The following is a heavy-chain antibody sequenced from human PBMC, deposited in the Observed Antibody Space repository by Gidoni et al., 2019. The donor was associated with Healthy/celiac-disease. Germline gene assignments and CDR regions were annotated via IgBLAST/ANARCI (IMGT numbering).Heavy chain of an antibody. D-gene: IGHD6-13*01. CDR3: ARHGLYSSSWYWSPWYFDL. Sequence: QLQLQESGPGLVKPSETLSLTCHVSGSSISSSRYYWGWIRQPPGKGLEWIGSIYYSGSTYYNPSRKSRVTISVDTSKNQFSLKLSSVTAADTAVYYCARHGLYSSSWYWSPWYFDLWGRGTLVTVSS. CDR2: IYYSGST. V-gene: IGHV4-39*01. J-gene: IGHJ2*01. CDR1: GSSISSSRYY.